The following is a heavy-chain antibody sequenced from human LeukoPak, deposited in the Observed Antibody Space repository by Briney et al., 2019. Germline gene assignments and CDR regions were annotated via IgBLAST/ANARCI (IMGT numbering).Heavy chain of an antibody. CDR1: GGSISSGGYY. CDR3: ARASGEYQRLRYYFDY. Sequence: PSQTLSLTCTVSGGSISSGGYYWSWIRQPPGKGLEWIGYIYYSGSTYYNPSLKSRVTISVDTSKNQFSLKLSSVTAADTAVYYCARASGEYQRLRYYFDYWGQGTLVTVSS. V-gene: IGHV4-30-4*08. CDR2: IYYSGST. J-gene: IGHJ4*02. D-gene: IGHD2-2*01.